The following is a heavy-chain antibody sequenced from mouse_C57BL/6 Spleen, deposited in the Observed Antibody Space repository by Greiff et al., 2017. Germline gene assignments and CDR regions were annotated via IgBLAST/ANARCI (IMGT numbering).Heavy chain of an antibody. CDR3: ARSPTGTGAMDY. Sequence: QVQLQQSGAELVRPGASVKMSCKASGYTFTSYDMHWVKQTPRQGLEWIGAIYPGNGDTSYNQKFKGKATLTVDKSSSTAYMQLSSLTSEDSAVYYCARSPTGTGAMDYWGQGTSVTVSS. V-gene: IGHV1-12*01. CDR1: GYTFTSYD. J-gene: IGHJ4*01. D-gene: IGHD4-1*01. CDR2: IYPGNGDT.